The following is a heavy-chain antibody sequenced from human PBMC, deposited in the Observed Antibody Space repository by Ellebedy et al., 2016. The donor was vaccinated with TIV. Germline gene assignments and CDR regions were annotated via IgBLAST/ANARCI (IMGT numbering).Heavy chain of an antibody. CDR1: GYTFTNYG. Sequence: ASVKVSXXTSGYTFTNYGISWVRQAPGQGLEWMGWISAYNGNTEYVQNLQGRVTMTTDTSTNTAYMELRSLRSDDTAVYYCARNLRYFGSGPVGYWGQGTLVTVSS. CDR3: ARNLRYFGSGPVGY. D-gene: IGHD3-9*01. V-gene: IGHV1-18*01. J-gene: IGHJ4*02. CDR2: ISAYNGNT.